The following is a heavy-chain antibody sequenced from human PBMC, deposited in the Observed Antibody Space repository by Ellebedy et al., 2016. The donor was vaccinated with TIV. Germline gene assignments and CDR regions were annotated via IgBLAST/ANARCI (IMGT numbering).Heavy chain of an antibody. CDR2: ISSSSTTT. D-gene: IGHD3-16*01. J-gene: IGHJ4*02. Sequence: GESLKISCAASGFSFSSNTINWVRQAPGKGLEWVSYISSSSTTTQYADSVKGRFIISRDNAKNSLYLQMNSLRDEDTAVYYCASRGNGYTFGWLYWGQGTLVTVSS. CDR3: ASRGNGYTFGWLY. V-gene: IGHV3-48*02. CDR1: GFSFSSNT.